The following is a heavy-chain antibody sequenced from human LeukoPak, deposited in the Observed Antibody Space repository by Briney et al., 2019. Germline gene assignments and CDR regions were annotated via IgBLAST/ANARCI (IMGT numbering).Heavy chain of an antibody. Sequence: SETLSLTCTVSGGSISSYFWSWIRQPPGKGLEWIGYTYYSGGTNYNPSLKSRVTISVDTSKNQFSLKLSSVTAADTAVYYCARARLSSRYRLDYWGQGTLVTVSS. V-gene: IGHV4-59*01. D-gene: IGHD6-13*01. J-gene: IGHJ4*02. CDR1: GGSISSYF. CDR2: TYYSGGT. CDR3: ARARLSSRYRLDY.